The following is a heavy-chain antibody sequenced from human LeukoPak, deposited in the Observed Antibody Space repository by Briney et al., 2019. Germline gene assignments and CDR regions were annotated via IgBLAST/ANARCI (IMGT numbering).Heavy chain of an antibody. CDR3: ATGLPTYWYFDF. CDR1: GGSISSSSYY. V-gene: IGHV4-39*01. D-gene: IGHD5/OR15-5a*01. J-gene: IGHJ2*01. Sequence: KPSETLSLTCTVSGGSISSSSYYWGWIRQPPGKGLEWIGSIYYSGNTYHNPSLKSRVTISVDTSKNQFSLKLSSVTAADTAVYYCATGLPTYWYFDFWGRGTLVTVSS. CDR2: IYYSGNT.